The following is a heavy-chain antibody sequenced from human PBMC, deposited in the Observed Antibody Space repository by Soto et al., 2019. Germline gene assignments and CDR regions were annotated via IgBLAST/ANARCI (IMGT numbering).Heavy chain of an antibody. D-gene: IGHD1-26*01. CDR3: AKVLEWEPGGMDV. J-gene: IGHJ6*02. V-gene: IGHV3-30*18. CDR2: ISYDGSNK. Sequence: QVQLVESGGGVAQPGRSLRLSCAASGFTFSSYGMHWVRQAPGKGLEWVAVISYDGSNKYYADSVKGRFTISRDNSKNTLYLQMNSLRAEDTAVYYCAKVLEWEPGGMDVWGQGTTVTVSS. CDR1: GFTFSSYG.